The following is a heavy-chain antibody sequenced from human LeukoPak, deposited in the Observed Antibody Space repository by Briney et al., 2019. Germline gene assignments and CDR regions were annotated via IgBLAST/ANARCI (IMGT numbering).Heavy chain of an antibody. Sequence: SVKVSCKASGGTFSSYATSWVRQAPGQGLEWMGRIIPIFGTANYAQKFQGRVTITTDESTSTAYMELSSLRSEDTAVYYCAADWAAPQEGAFDIWGQGTMVTVSS. J-gene: IGHJ3*02. V-gene: IGHV1-69*05. CDR3: AADWAAPQEGAFDI. D-gene: IGHD2-15*01. CDR2: IIPIFGTA. CDR1: GGTFSSYA.